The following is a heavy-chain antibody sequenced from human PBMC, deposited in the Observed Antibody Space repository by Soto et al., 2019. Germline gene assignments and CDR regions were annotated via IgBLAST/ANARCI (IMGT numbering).Heavy chain of an antibody. CDR3: AKDLTVPENWFDP. CDR2: ISYDGTNK. V-gene: IGHV3-30-3*01. CDR1: GFSFSISP. D-gene: IGHD4-4*01. J-gene: IGHJ5*02. Sequence: GGSMRLSCAASGFSFSISPMHWVRQAPGKGPEWVALISYDGTNKFYADSVKGRFTISRDNSKNTLYLQMNSLRAEDTAVYYCAKDLTVPENWFDPWGQGTLVTVSS.